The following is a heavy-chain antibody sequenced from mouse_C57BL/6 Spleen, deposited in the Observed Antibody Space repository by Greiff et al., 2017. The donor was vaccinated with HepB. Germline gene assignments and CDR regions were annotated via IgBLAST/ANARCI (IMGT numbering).Heavy chain of an antibody. V-gene: IGHV14-4*01. CDR3: TPAPEGYYAMDY. CDR1: GFNIKDDY. Sequence: VQLQQSGAELVRPGASVKLSCTASGFNIKDDYMHWVKQRPEQGLEWIGWIDPENGDTEYASKFQGKATITADTSSNTAYLQLSSLTSEDTAVYYCTPAPEGYYAMDYWGQGTSVTVSS. J-gene: IGHJ4*01. CDR2: IDPENGDT.